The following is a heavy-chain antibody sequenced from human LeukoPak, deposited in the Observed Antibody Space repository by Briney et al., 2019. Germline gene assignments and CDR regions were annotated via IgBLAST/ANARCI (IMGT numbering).Heavy chain of an antibody. V-gene: IGHV3-74*01. CDR1: GFTFSSYW. Sequence: PGGSLRLSCAASGFTFSSYWMHWVRQAPGKGLVWVARSKSDGTTTSYVDSVKGRFTISRDNAKNTLYLQVNSLRAEDTAVYYCARGYPTATTHFDYWGQGTLVTVSS. J-gene: IGHJ4*02. D-gene: IGHD4-17*01. CDR2: SKSDGTTT. CDR3: ARGYPTATTHFDY.